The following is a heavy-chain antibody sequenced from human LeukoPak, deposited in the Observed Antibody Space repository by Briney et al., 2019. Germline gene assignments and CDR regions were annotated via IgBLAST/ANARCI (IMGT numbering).Heavy chain of an antibody. CDR2: INPKSGDP. J-gene: IGHJ6*03. V-gene: IGHV1-2*02. D-gene: IGHD3/OR15-3a*01. CDR1: GYTFTDYF. Sequence: GASVKVSCKASGYTFTDYFIYWVRQAPGQGLEWVGWINPKSGDPNYAQKFQGKVTMTTDTSITTAHLELRRLRSDDSATYFCVRGDWYYYYMDVWGKGTTVTVSS. CDR3: VRGDWYYYYMDV.